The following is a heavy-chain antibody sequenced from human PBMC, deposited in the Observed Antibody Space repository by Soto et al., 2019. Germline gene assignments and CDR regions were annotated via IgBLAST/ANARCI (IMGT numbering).Heavy chain of an antibody. CDR2: ISYDGSNK. D-gene: IGHD6-19*01. V-gene: IGHV3-30*18. CDR3: AKDYSDSSGWPHAYYYYGMDV. Sequence: GGSLRLSCAASGFTFSSYGMHWVRQAPGKGLEWVAVISYDGSNKYYADSVKGRFTISRDNSKNTLYLQMNSLRAEDTAVYYCAKDYSDSSGWPHAYYYYGMDVWGQGTTVTVSS. CDR1: GFTFSSYG. J-gene: IGHJ6*02.